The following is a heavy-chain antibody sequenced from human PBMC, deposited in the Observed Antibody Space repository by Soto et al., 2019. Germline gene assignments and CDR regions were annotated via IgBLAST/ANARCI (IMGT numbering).Heavy chain of an antibody. CDR1: GYTFTSYG. V-gene: IGHV1-18*01. CDR2: ISAYNGDK. D-gene: IGHD4-17*01. CDR3: ARDEFGDPGVY. J-gene: IGHJ4*02. Sequence: QVQLVQSGAEVKKPGASVKVSCKASGYTFTSYGISWVRQAPGQGLEWLGWISAYNGDKNYAQKVQGRVTMTTDPPTSTAHMELRSLRSDVTAVYYCARDEFGDPGVYWGQGTLVTLSS.